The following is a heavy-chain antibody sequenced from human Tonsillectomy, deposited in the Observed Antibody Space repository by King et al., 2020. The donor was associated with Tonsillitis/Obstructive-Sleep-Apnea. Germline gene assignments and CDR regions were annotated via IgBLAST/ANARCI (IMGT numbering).Heavy chain of an antibody. CDR3: ARVIRTGHSDYKTPFYFDY. J-gene: IGHJ4*02. Sequence: VQLVESGGGLVQPGGSLRLSCAASAFTFSTYAMSWVRQAPGKGLEWVSTISARGGSTDYADSVKGRFTISRDHSKNTLYLQMNRLRAEDTAIYFCARVIRTGHSDYKTPFYFDYWGLGTLVTVSS. CDR2: ISARGGST. V-gene: IGHV3-23*04. CDR1: AFTFSTYA. D-gene: IGHD5-12*01.